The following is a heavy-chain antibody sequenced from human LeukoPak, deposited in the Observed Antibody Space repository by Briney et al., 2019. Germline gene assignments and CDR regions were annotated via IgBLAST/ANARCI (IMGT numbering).Heavy chain of an antibody. J-gene: IGHJ4*02. CDR2: ISVYNSNT. V-gene: IGHV1-18*01. D-gene: IGHD5-12*01. CDR3: ARGLAVATAYYFDY. Sequence: ASVKVSCKASGYTFTSYGINWVRQAPGQGLEWMGWISVYNSNTNYAQKLQGRVTMTTDTSTSTAYMELRSLRSDYTAVYYCARGLAVATAYYFDYWGQGTLVTVSS. CDR1: GYTFTSYG.